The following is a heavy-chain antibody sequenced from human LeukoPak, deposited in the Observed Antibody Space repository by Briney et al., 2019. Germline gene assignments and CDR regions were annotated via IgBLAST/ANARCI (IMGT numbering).Heavy chain of an antibody. D-gene: IGHD3-16*02. CDR2: IDPNSRGT. J-gene: IGHJ2*01. CDR3: AKEADIVSFDL. Sequence: GASVKVSCKASGYTFTGNHVHWVRQAPGQGLEWMGWIDPNSRGTMYSQKFQDRVAMTSDTSISTAYMELSGLRSDDTAVYFCAKEADIVSFDLWGRGTLVTVSS. V-gene: IGHV1-2*02. CDR1: GYTFTGNH.